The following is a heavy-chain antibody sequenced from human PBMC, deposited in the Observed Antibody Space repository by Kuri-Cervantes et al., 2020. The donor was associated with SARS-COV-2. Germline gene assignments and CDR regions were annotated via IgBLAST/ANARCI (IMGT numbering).Heavy chain of an antibody. CDR1: GFTFSSYW. CDR2: IKQDGSEQ. D-gene: IGHD6-19*01. V-gene: IGHV3-7*03. CDR3: AADSGYSSGLDY. Sequence: GESLKISCAAYGFTFSSYWMSWVRQAPGKGLEWGANIKQDGSEQYYVDTVKGRFTISRDNAKNSLYLQMNGLKAEDMALYYCAADSGYSSGLDYWGQGTLVTVSS. J-gene: IGHJ4*02.